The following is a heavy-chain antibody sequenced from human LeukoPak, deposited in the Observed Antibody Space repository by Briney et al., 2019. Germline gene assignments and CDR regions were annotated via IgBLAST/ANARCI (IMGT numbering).Heavy chain of an antibody. D-gene: IGHD6-25*01. CDR1: GFTVSSNY. Sequence: GGSLRLSCAASGFTVSSNYMSWVRQAPGRGLEWVGNINPDGSETYYVDSMKGRFTISRDNAKDSVYLQMNTLRVEDTAVYYCLGSADRGWGQGTLVTVSS. CDR2: INPDGSET. CDR3: LGSADRG. J-gene: IGHJ4*02. V-gene: IGHV3-7*01.